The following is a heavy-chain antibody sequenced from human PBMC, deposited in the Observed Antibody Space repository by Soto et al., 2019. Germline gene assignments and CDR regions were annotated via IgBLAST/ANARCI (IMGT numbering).Heavy chain of an antibody. D-gene: IGHD5-18*01. CDR3: ERDLNSYAPRGWFDP. J-gene: IGHJ5*02. CDR2: ISAYNGNT. CDR1: GYTFTSYG. Sequence: ASVKVSCKASGYTFTSYGIGWVRQAPGQGLEWMGWISAYNGNTNYAQKLQGRVTMTTDTSTSTAYMELRSLRSDDTAVYYCERDLNSYAPRGWFDPWGQGTLVTVSS. V-gene: IGHV1-18*01.